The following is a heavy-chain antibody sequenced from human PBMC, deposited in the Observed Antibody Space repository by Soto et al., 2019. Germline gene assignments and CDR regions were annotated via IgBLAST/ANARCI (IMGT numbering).Heavy chain of an antibody. CDR1: GCTFTGYY. V-gene: IGHV1-2*02. D-gene: IGHD6-6*01. CDR2: INPNSGGT. CDR3: ARAEYSSSSTDY. J-gene: IGHJ4*02. Sequence: AAVRVSCKASGCTFTGYYMHWVRQAPGQGLEWMGWINPNSGGTNYAQKFQGRVTMTRDTSISTAYMELSRLRSDDTAVYYCARAEYSSSSTDYWGQGTLVTVSS.